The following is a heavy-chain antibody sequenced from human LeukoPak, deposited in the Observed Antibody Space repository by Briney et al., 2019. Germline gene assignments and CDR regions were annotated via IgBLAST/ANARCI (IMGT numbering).Heavy chain of an antibody. Sequence: SETLSLTCTVSGGSISSYYWSWIRQPPGKGLEWIGYIYYSGSTNYNPSLKSRVTISVDTSKNQFSLKLSSVTAADTAVYYCARDLGSYDFWSGEGYWGQGTLVTVSS. CDR3: ARDLGSYDFWSGEGY. CDR1: GGSISSYY. D-gene: IGHD3-3*01. CDR2: IYYSGST. V-gene: IGHV4-59*01. J-gene: IGHJ4*02.